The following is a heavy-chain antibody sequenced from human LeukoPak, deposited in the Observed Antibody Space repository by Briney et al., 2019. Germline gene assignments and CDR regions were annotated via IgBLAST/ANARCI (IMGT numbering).Heavy chain of an antibody. CDR2: IYPGDSDT. V-gene: IGHV5-51*01. J-gene: IGHJ3*02. Sequence: GESLKISCVASGYKFTDYWIGWVRPMPGKGLEWMVMIYPGDSDTRYSPSFQGQVTISADNSINTAYLQWSSLKASDTAMYYCARRFFGGWDAFDIWGQGTMVSMSS. D-gene: IGHD3-16*01. CDR1: GYKFTDYW. CDR3: ARRFFGGWDAFDI.